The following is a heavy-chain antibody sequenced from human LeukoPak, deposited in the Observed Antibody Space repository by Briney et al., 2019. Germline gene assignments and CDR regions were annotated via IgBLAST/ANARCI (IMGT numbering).Heavy chain of an antibody. CDR2: MNPNSGNT. Sequence: GASVKVSCKASGYTFTSYDINWVRQATGQGLEWMGWMNPNSGNTGYAQKFQGRVTMTRNTSISTAYMELSSLRSEDTAVYYCARDPKSKWLRADYWGQGTLVTVSS. V-gene: IGHV1-8*01. CDR1: GYTFTSYD. CDR3: ARDPKSKWLRADY. J-gene: IGHJ4*02. D-gene: IGHD5-12*01.